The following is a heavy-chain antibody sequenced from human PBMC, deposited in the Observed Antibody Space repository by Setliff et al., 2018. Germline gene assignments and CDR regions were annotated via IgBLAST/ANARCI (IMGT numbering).Heavy chain of an antibody. V-gene: IGHV4-39*01. CDR1: DVSISSSSFY. D-gene: IGHD3-22*01. CDR2: VYYSGAT. J-gene: IGHJ4*02. Sequence: SETLSLTCTVSDVSISSSSFYWAWIRQPPGKGLEWIGSVYYSGATYFNPSLNSRVTISVDTSKNQLSLELASVTAADTAVYYCARRDSTGYYGYSFDFWGQGTLVTVSS. CDR3: ARRDSTGYYGYSFDF.